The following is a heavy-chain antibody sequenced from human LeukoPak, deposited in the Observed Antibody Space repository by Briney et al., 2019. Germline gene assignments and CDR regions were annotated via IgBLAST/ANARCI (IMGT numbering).Heavy chain of an antibody. CDR3: AKVMRSWYFDY. D-gene: IGHD3-10*01. J-gene: IGHJ4*02. V-gene: IGHV3-23*01. Sequence: GGSLTLSCAASGFTFSTYGMSWVRQAPGKGLEWVSAITGSGGGTNYADSVKGRFTISRDNSKNTLYLQMNSLRAEDTALYNCAKVMRSWYFDYWGQGTLVTVSS. CDR1: GFTFSTYG. CDR2: ITGSGGGT.